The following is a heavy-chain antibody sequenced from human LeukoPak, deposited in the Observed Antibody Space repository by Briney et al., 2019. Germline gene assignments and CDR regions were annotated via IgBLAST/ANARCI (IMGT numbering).Heavy chain of an antibody. Sequence: KPGGPLRLSCAASGFTFKNAWMSWVRQAPGKGLEWVGRMKSKSDGGTTHYAAPVKGRFIISRDDSKNTLYLQMNSLKTEDTAVYYCTTALPYDYVWGTYRDPSWGQGTLVTVSS. D-gene: IGHD3-16*02. CDR3: TTALPYDYVWGTYRDPS. CDR1: GFTFKNAW. J-gene: IGHJ4*02. CDR2: MKSKSDGGTT. V-gene: IGHV3-15*01.